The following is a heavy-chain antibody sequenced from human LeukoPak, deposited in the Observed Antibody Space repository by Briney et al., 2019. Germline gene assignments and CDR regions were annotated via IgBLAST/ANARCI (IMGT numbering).Heavy chain of an antibody. D-gene: IGHD3-22*01. CDR2: FDPEDGET. CDR3: ARANFPYYYDSNGLNAFNI. V-gene: IGHV1-24*01. CDR1: GYTLTELS. Sequence: GASVKVSCKVSGYTLTELSMHWVRQAPGKGLEWMGSFDPEDGETIYAQKFQGRVTMTEDTSTDTAYMELSSLRSEDTAVYYCARANFPYYYDSNGLNAFNIWGQGTMVTVSS. J-gene: IGHJ3*02.